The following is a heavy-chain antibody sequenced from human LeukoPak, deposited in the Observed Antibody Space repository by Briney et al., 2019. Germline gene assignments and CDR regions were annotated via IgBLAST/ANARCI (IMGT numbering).Heavy chain of an antibody. V-gene: IGHV3-23*01. D-gene: IGHD4-17*01. CDR3: AKTVTTQAYYWYFDL. CDR2: IGGSGQNT. CDR1: GFTFSIYA. Sequence: GGSLRLSCAASGFTFSIYAMNWVRQAPGKGLEWVSAIGGSGQNTNYADSVKGRFTISRDNSRNTLYLDMNILRAEDTAVYYCAKTVTTQAYYWYFDLWGRGTLVTVSS. J-gene: IGHJ2*01.